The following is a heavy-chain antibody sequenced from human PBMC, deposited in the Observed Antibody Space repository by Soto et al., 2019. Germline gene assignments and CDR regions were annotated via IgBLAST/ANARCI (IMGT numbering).Heavy chain of an antibody. J-gene: IGHJ4*02. D-gene: IGHD3-10*01. V-gene: IGHV3-23*01. CDR2: ISGSGGST. CDR1: GFTFSSYA. Sequence: GGSLRLSCAASGFTFSSYAMSWVRQAPGKGLEWVSAISGSGGSTYYADSVKGRFTISRDNSKNTLYLQMNSLRAEDTAVYYCATTLLWFGELFQGTEEVFDYWGQGTLVTVSS. CDR3: ATTLLWFGELFQGTEEVFDY.